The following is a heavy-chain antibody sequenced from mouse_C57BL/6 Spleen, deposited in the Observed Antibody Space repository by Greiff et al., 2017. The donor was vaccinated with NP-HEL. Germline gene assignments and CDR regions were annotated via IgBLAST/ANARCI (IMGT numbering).Heavy chain of an antibody. CDR2: IHPNSGST. CDR1: GYTFTSYW. V-gene: IGHV1-64*01. CDR3: ARSKIHDYYWYFDV. Sequence: QVQLQQPGAELVKPGASVKFSCKASGYTFTSYWMHWVKQRPGQGLEWIGMIHPNSGSTNYNEKFKSKATLTVDKSSSTAYMQLSSLTSEDSAVYYCARSKIHDYYWYFDVWGTGTTVTVSS. J-gene: IGHJ1*03. D-gene: IGHD2-4*01.